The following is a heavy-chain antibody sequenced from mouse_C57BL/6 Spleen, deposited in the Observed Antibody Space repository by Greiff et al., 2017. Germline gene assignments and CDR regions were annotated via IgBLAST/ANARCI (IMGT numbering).Heavy chain of an antibody. CDR2: ISDGGSYT. Sequence: EVQRVESGGGLVKPGGSLKLSCAASGFTFSSYAMSWVRQTPEKRLEWVATISDGGSYTYYPDNVKGRFTNARDNAKNNLYLQMVHLKSEDTAMYYCASDRGTTTVGSYWYFDVWGTGTTVTVSS. CDR1: GFTFSSYA. J-gene: IGHJ1*03. D-gene: IGHD1-1*01. CDR3: ASDRGTTTVGSYWYFDV. V-gene: IGHV5-4*01.